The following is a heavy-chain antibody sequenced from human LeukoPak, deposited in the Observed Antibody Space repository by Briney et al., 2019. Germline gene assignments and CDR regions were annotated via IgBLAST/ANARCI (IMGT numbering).Heavy chain of an antibody. V-gene: IGHV1-69*13. CDR3: ARDPPHYYDSSGDAFDI. Sequence: GASVKVSCKASGGTFSSYAISWVRQAPGQGLEWMGGIIPTFGTANYAQRFQGRVTITADESTSTAYMELSSLRSEDTAVYYCARDPPHYYDSSGDAFDIWGQGTMVTVSS. J-gene: IGHJ3*02. D-gene: IGHD3-22*01. CDR2: IIPTFGTA. CDR1: GGTFSSYA.